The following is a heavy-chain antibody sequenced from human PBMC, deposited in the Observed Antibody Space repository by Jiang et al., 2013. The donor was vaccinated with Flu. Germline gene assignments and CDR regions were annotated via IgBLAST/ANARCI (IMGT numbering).Heavy chain of an antibody. Sequence: LVQPGGSLRLSCAASGFTFSSYWMSWVRQAPGKGLEWVANIKQDGSEKYYVDSVKGRFTISRDNAKNSLYLQMNSLRAEDTAVYYCARFASGLTTVPIWFGESQPYYFDYWGQGTLVTVSS. CDR3: ARFASGLTTVPIWFGESQPYYFDY. D-gene: IGHD3-10*01. J-gene: IGHJ4*02. CDR1: GFTFSSYW. CDR2: IKQDGSEK. V-gene: IGHV3-7*03.